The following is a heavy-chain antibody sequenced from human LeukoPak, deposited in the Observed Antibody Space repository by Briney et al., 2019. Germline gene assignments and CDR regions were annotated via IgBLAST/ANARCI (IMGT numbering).Heavy chain of an antibody. V-gene: IGHV1-2*02. CDR1: GYTFSAYY. J-gene: IGHJ4*02. CDR3: AREGDIAAALFDN. CDR2: ISPQSFDT. Sequence: ASVKVSCKGSGYTFSAYYIHWLRQAPGQGPEWMGWISPQSFDTNYAQKFQGRVTMTTATSMNTVFMELSRLSSDDTAVYYCAREGDIAAALFDNWGQGTLVTVYS. D-gene: IGHD6-13*01.